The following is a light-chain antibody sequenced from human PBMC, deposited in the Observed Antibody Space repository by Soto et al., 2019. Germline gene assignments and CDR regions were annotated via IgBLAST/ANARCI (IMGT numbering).Light chain of an antibody. CDR1: QGISNW. V-gene: IGKV1D-13*01. J-gene: IGKJ1*01. CDR2: DAS. Sequence: SQLTQSRSCLSASGGDRVTIPCRASQGISNWLAWYQQKPGRVPKLLIYDASNLESGVPSRFSGSGSGTEFTLTISNLQPDDIATYYCQQYENYWTVGQGTKVDIK. CDR3: QQYENYWT.